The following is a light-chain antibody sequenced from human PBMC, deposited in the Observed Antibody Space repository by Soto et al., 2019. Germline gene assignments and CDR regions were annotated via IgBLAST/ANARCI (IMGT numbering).Light chain of an antibody. CDR3: QQYNNWVT. V-gene: IGKV3D-15*01. CDR2: GAS. J-gene: IGKJ4*01. CDR1: QSVDYN. Sequence: EIVMTQSPATLSVSPGERATLSCRASQSVDYNLAWYHQKPGQATRLLIYGASTMATGIPARFSGSGSRTEFTLTINSLQSEDFAIYYCQQYNNWVTFGGGTKVQIQ.